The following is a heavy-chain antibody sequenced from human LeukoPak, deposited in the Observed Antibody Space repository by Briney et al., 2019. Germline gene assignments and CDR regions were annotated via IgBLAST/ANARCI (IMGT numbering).Heavy chain of an antibody. CDR2: IKEDGSEE. J-gene: IGHJ4*01. D-gene: IGHD3-10*01. Sequence: GGSLRLSCAASGFTFSSYWMSWVRQAPGKGLEWVATIKEDGSEEYYVDSVKGRFTISRDNAKNSLYLQMNSLRAEDTAIYYCATPRVWGAELGTDCWGQGTLASVFS. CDR1: GFTFSSYW. V-gene: IGHV3-7*05. CDR3: ATPRVWGAELGTDC.